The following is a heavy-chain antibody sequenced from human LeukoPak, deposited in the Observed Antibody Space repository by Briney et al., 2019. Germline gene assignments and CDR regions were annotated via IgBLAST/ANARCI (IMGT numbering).Heavy chain of an antibody. Sequence: GRSLTLSCAASGFTFSTYGMHWVRQAPGKGLEWVALISYDGSNNYHADSVKGRFTISRDNSKKKLYLQMNSLRAEDTAIYYCAKDRQRVAYGGAFDLWGQGTMVTVSS. CDR3: AKDRQRVAYGGAFDL. V-gene: IGHV3-30*18. CDR2: ISYDGSNN. CDR1: GFTFSTYG. J-gene: IGHJ3*01. D-gene: IGHD4-17*01.